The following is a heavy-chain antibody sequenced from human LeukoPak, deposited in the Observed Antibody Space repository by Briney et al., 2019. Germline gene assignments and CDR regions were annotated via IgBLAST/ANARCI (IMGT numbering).Heavy chain of an antibody. Sequence: KPGGSLRLSCAASGFTFSSYSMNWVRQAPGKGLEWVSSISSSSSYIYYADSVKGRFTISRDNAKNSLYLQMNSLRAEDTAVYYCARERTVTTTPYLHYYYYYMDVWGKGTTVTVSS. CDR1: GFTFSSYS. CDR3: ARERTVTTTPYLHYYYYYMDV. J-gene: IGHJ6*03. CDR2: ISSSSSYI. D-gene: IGHD4-17*01. V-gene: IGHV3-21*01.